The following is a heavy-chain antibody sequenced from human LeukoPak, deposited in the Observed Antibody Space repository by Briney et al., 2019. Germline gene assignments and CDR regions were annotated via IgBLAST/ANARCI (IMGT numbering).Heavy chain of an antibody. Sequence: GGSLRLSCAASGFTFSSYSMNWVRQAPGKGLEWVSSISSSSSYIYYADSVKGRFTISRDNAKNSLYLQMNSLRAEDTAVYYCARSLAAAGTGVDYWGQGTLVTVSS. CDR1: GFTFSSYS. J-gene: IGHJ4*02. CDR2: ISSSSSYI. V-gene: IGHV3-21*01. CDR3: ARSLAAAGTGVDY. D-gene: IGHD6-13*01.